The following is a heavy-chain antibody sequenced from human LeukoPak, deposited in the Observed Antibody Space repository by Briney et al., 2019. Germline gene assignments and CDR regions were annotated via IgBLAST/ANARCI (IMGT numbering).Heavy chain of an antibody. CDR3: ARENPGLPFDY. CDR2: INPNSGDT. Sequence: ASVKVSCKASGYTFTDFYLHWVRQAPGQGLEWMGWINPNSGDTNYAQKFQARVTMTRDTSINTAYMELSGLKSDDTAVYFCARENPGLPFDYWGQGTLVTVSS. V-gene: IGHV1-2*02. J-gene: IGHJ4*02. D-gene: IGHD3/OR15-3a*01. CDR1: GYTFTDFY.